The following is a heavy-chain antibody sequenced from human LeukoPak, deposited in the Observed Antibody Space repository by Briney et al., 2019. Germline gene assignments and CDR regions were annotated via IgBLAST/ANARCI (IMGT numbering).Heavy chain of an antibody. CDR2: ISYDGSNK. V-gene: IGHV3-30*18. Sequence: GGSLRLSCVASGFTFTSYGMHWVRQAPGKGLEWVAVISYDGSNKYYADSVKGRVTISRDNSKNTLYLQMNSLRAEDTAVYYCAKDPTLAVAGRYYYMDVWGKGTTVTVSS. D-gene: IGHD6-19*01. CDR1: GFTFTSYG. J-gene: IGHJ6*03. CDR3: AKDPTLAVAGRYYYMDV.